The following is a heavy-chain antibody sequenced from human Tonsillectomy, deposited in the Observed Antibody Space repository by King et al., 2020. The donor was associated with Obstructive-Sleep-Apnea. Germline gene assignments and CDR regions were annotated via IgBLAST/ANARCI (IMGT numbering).Heavy chain of an antibody. CDR3: ARRSGILTGHYGNFDY. J-gene: IGHJ4*02. V-gene: IGHV4-31*03. CDR1: GGSISSGGYY. Sequence: QLQESGPGLVKPSQTLSLTCTVSGGSISSGGYYWSWIRQHPGKGLEWIGYIYYSGSTYYNPSLKSRVTISVDTSKNQFSLKLSSITAADTAVYYCARRSGILTGHYGNFDYWGQGTLVTVSS. D-gene: IGHD3-9*01. CDR2: IYYSGST.